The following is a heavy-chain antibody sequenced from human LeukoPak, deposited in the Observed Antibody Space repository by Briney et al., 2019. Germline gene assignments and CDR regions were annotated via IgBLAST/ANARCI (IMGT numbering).Heavy chain of an antibody. Sequence: ASVKVSCKASGYTFTSYGISWVRQAPGQGLEWMGWISAYNGNTNYAQKLQGRVTMTTDTSTSTAYMELRSLRSDDTAVYYCAWGYCSSTSCLGWFDPWGQGTLVTVSS. CDR2: ISAYNGNT. V-gene: IGHV1-18*01. J-gene: IGHJ5*02. CDR1: GYTFTSYG. D-gene: IGHD2-2*01. CDR3: AWGYCSSTSCLGWFDP.